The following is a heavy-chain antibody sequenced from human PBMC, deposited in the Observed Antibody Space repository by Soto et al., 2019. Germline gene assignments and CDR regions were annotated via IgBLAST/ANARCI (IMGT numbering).Heavy chain of an antibody. Sequence: SETLSLTCTVSGGSISSGGNYWSWIRQHPGKGLEWIGYIYYSGSTYYNPSLKSRVTISVDTSKNQFSLKLSSVTAADTAVYYCARDRSTGTTIIDPWGQGTLVTVSS. V-gene: IGHV4-31*03. CDR3: ARDRSTGTTIIDP. CDR1: GGSISSGGNY. D-gene: IGHD1-1*01. J-gene: IGHJ5*02. CDR2: IYYSGST.